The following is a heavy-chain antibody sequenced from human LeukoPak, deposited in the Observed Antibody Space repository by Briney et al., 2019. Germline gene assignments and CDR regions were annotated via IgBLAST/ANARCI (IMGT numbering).Heavy chain of an antibody. Sequence: GAPVKVSCKASGYTFADYSIHWVRQAPGQGLECMGWIIPDTGVARYAQTFQGRVTMTRDTSITTTFMELSSLRSDDTAVYYCARAVEASALDVWGQGTMVTVSS. V-gene: IGHV1-2*02. CDR1: GYTFADYS. CDR2: IIPDTGVA. J-gene: IGHJ3*01. CDR3: ARAVEASALDV.